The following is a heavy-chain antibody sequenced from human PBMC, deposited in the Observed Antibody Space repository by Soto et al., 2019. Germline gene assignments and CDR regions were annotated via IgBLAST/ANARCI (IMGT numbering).Heavy chain of an antibody. CDR1: VFTFGSFN. CDR2: ISSNSAYI. V-gene: IGHV3-21*01. D-gene: IGHD6-13*01. J-gene: IGHJ5*02. Sequence: TGGALRLACAASVFTFGSFNMNWVRQAPGKGLEWVSTISSNSAYIYYTDALRGRFTISRDNAKNSLHLQMNSLRAEDTAVYYCTRDASRDSSARGWFDPWGPGTLVTVSS. CDR3: TRDASRDSSARGWFDP.